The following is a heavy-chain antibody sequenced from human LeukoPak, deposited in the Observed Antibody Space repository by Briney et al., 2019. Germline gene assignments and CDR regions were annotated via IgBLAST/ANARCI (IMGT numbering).Heavy chain of an antibody. J-gene: IGHJ4*02. CDR3: ARGVVKPNYFDY. D-gene: IGHD3-3*01. Sequence: SQTLSLTCTVSGGSISSGCYYWSWIRQHPGKGLERIGYIYYSGSPYYNPSLKSRVTISVDTSKNQFSLKLSSVTAADAAVYYCARGVVKPNYFDYWGQGTLVTVSS. CDR2: IYYSGSP. V-gene: IGHV4-31*03. CDR1: GGSISSGCYY.